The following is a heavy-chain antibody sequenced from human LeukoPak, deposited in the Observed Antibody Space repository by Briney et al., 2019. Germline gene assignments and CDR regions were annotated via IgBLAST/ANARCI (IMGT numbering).Heavy chain of an antibody. CDR1: GYFISGGYY. Sequence: SENLSLTCTVSGYFISGGYYWDWIRQRPGKGLEWIGNIYHRGTTSYNPSLRGRITISVDTSKNQFSLRLTSVTAADTAVYYCARGYYYGPDNAWEFDFWGEGTLVTVSS. CDR3: ARGYYYGPDNAWEFDF. V-gene: IGHV4-38-2*02. D-gene: IGHD3-10*01. CDR2: IYHRGTT. J-gene: IGHJ4*02.